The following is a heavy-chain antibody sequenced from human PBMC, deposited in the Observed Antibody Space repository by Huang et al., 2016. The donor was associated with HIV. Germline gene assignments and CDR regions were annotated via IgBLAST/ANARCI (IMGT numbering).Heavy chain of an antibody. CDR2: IRYDGGRE. J-gene: IGHJ4*02. CDR1: GFIFSSYG. V-gene: IGHV3-30*02. CDR3: AKDSRHYNSYRGLDY. Sequence: QVQLVESGGGVVLPGGSLRLSCAASGFIFSSYGMHWVRQAPGKGLEWVAFIRYDGGREYYVDSVKGRFTISRDNSKNTLYLQMNSLRADDTAVYYCAKDSRHYNSYRGLDYWGQGALVTVSS. D-gene: IGHD5-18*01.